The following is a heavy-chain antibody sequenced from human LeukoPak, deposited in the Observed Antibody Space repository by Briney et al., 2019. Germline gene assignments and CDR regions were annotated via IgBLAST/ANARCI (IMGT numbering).Heavy chain of an antibody. Sequence: SRTLSLTCAISGDSVSSNSAAWSWIRQSPSRGLEWLGRTYYRSKWYNDYAVSVESRITINPDISKNQFSLQLNSVTPEDTAVYYCARDVRRVVGAWGQGTLVTVSS. D-gene: IGHD2-15*01. J-gene: IGHJ5*02. CDR3: ARDVRRVVGA. V-gene: IGHV6-1*01. CDR2: TYYRSKWYN. CDR1: GDSVSSNSAA.